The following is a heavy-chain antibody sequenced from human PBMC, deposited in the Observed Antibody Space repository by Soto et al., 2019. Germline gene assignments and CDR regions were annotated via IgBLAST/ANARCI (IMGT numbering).Heavy chain of an antibody. Sequence: ASVKVSCKASGYAFTSYDINWVRQATGQGLEWMGWMNPNSGNTGYAQKFQGSVTMTRNTSISTAYLQWSSLKASDTAMYYCATANGSGSYPGTPPKYYYGMDVWGQGTTVTVSS. V-gene: IGHV1-8*01. J-gene: IGHJ6*02. CDR3: ATANGSGSYPGTPPKYYYGMDV. D-gene: IGHD3-10*01. CDR2: MNPNSGNT. CDR1: GYAFTSYD.